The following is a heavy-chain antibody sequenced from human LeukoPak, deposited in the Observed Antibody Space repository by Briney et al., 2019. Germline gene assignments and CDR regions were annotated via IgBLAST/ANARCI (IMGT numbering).Heavy chain of an antibody. Sequence: GESLKISCKGSGYSFTSYWIGWVRQMPGKGLEWMGIIYPGDSDTRYSPSFQGQVTISADKSISTAYLQWSSLKASDTAMYYCARLAYCGGDCYSGFNYWDQGTLVTVSS. V-gene: IGHV5-51*01. CDR1: GYSFTSYW. D-gene: IGHD2-21*02. J-gene: IGHJ4*02. CDR2: IYPGDSDT. CDR3: ARLAYCGGDCYSGFNY.